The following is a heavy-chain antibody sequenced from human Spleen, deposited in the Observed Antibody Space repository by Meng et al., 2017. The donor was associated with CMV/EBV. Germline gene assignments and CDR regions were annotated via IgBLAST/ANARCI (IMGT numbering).Heavy chain of an antibody. CDR3: AREDIVVVPAATWGFDP. J-gene: IGHJ5*02. CDR1: GFTFSDYS. V-gene: IGHV3-21*01. Sequence: GGSLRLSCAASGFTFSDYSMNWVRQAPGKGLEWVSSISSSSSYIYYADSVKGRFTISRDNAKNSLYLQMNSLRAEDTAVYYCAREDIVVVPAATWGFDPWGQGTLVTVSS. CDR2: ISSSSSYI. D-gene: IGHD2-2*01.